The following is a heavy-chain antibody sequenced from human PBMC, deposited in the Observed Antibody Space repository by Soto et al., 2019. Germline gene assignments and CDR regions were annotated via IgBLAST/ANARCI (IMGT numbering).Heavy chain of an antibody. V-gene: IGHV5-51*01. CDR1: VYSFTSYW. CDR2: IYPGDSHT. J-gene: IGHJ4*02. D-gene: IGHD4-17*01. Sequence: GESLNISSKGSVYSFTSYWIGWVRQMPVKGLEWMGIIYPGDSHTRYSPSFQGQVTISADKSISTAYLQWSSLKASDTAMYYCARSNRVYGVQVPFGYWGQGPRVTVSS. CDR3: ARSNRVYGVQVPFGY.